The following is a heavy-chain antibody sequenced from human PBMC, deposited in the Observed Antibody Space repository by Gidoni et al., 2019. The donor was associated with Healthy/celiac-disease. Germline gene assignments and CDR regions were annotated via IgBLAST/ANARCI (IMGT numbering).Heavy chain of an antibody. V-gene: IGHV3-43D*03. D-gene: IGHD6-13*01. J-gene: IGHJ6*02. Sequence: EVQLVESGGVVVQTGGSLRLSCEASGLTFDDYAMHLVRKAPGKGVGWVSLISWDGGSTYYADSVKGRFTISRDNSKNSLYLQMNSLRAEDTALYYCAKESHGSAAGTLDVWGQGTTVTVSS. CDR2: ISWDGGST. CDR3: AKESHGSAAGTLDV. CDR1: GLTFDDYA.